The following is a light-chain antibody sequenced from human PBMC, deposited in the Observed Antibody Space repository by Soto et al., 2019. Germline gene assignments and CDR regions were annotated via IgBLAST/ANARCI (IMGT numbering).Light chain of an antibody. CDR1: QIVISN. Sequence: EIVMTQSPATLSVSPGERASLSCRASQIVISNLACYQEKPCQAPVRLIDGASTRATGIPARFSGSGSGTEFTLTISSLQSKDFAVYYCQQYNNWFVTVGQGTRLEIK. CDR3: QQYNNWFVT. V-gene: IGKV3-15*01. J-gene: IGKJ5*01. CDR2: GAS.